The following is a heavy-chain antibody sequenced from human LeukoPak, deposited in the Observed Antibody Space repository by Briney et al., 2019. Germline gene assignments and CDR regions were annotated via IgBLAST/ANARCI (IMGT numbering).Heavy chain of an antibody. CDR3: AKSGTRLWFGEYSTWFDP. CDR2: ISGSGGST. Sequence: GGSLRLSCAASGFTFSSYAMSWVRQAPGKGLEWVSAISGSGGSTYYADSVKGRFTISRDNSKNTLYLQMNSLRAEDTAVYYCAKSGTRLWFGEYSTWFDPLGQGTLVTVSS. CDR1: GFTFSSYA. V-gene: IGHV3-23*01. D-gene: IGHD3-10*01. J-gene: IGHJ5*02.